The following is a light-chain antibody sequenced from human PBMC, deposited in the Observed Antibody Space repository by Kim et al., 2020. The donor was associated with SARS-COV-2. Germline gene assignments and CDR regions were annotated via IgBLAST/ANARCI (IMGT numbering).Light chain of an antibody. V-gene: IGKV1-5*03. CDR2: KAS. CDR3: QHYSSYLRT. J-gene: IGKJ2*01. CDR1: QSINSS. Sequence: DIQMTQSPSTLSASVRDRVTITCRASQSINSSLALVQQKPGKAPKLLIYKASSLESGVPSRFSGSGSGTEFTLTISSLQPDDFATYYCQHYSSYLRTFGQGPKLEI.